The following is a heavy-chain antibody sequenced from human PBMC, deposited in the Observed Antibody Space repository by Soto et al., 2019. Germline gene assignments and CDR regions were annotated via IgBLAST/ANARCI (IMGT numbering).Heavy chain of an antibody. CDR1: GFTFSSYG. D-gene: IGHD6-13*01. CDR2: ISYDGSNK. V-gene: IGHV3-30*18. CDR3: AKGVKV. J-gene: IGHJ6*02. Sequence: QVQLVESGGGVVQPGRSLRLSCAASGFTFSSYGMHWVRQAPGKGLEWVAVISYDGSNKYYADSVKGRFTISRDNSKNTLYLQMNSLRAEDTAVYYCAKGVKVWGQGTTVTVSS.